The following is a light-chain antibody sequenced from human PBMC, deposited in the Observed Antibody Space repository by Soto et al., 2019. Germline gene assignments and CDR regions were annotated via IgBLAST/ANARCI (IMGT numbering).Light chain of an antibody. CDR3: SSHTSGSTRV. CDR1: SSDVGGYDY. J-gene: IGLJ1*01. CDR2: EVT. V-gene: IGLV2-14*01. Sequence: QSVLTQPASVSGSPGQSIAISCTGTSSDVGGYDYVSWYQQRPDKAPKLMIYEVTKRPSGVSNRFSGSKSGNTASLTISGLQAEDEADYYCSSHTSGSTRVFGTGTKVTVL.